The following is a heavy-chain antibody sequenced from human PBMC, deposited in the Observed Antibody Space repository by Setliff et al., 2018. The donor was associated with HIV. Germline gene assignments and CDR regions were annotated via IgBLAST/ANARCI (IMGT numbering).Heavy chain of an antibody. D-gene: IGHD3-22*01. Sequence: ASVKVSCKASGYTFTGYYMHWVRQAPGQGLEWMGWINPNNGGTNYAQKFQGRVTMTRDTSISKAYMELSRLRSDETAVYYCARDYYDSSGYYQYYFDYWGQGTLVAVSS. CDR3: ARDYYDSSGYYQYYFDY. CDR1: GYTFTGYY. V-gene: IGHV1-2*02. CDR2: INPNNGGT. J-gene: IGHJ4*02.